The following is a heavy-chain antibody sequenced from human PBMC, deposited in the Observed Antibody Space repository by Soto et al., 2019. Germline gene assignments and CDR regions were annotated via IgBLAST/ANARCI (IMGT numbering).Heavy chain of an antibody. Sequence: SETLALTCAVYGGSFSGYYWSGIRQPPGKGLEWIGEINHSGSTNYNPSLKSRVTISVDTSKNQFSLKLSSVTAADTAVYYCARGPGGSSSQNFDYWGQGTLVTVSS. CDR3: ARGPGGSSSQNFDY. D-gene: IGHD6-6*01. V-gene: IGHV4-34*01. CDR1: GGSFSGYY. CDR2: INHSGST. J-gene: IGHJ4*02.